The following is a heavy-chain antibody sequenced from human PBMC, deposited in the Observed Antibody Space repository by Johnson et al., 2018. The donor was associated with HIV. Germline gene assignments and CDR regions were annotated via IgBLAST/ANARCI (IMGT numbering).Heavy chain of an antibody. CDR3: ARGAWFGETDAFDI. D-gene: IGHD3-10*01. V-gene: IGHV3-53*01. J-gene: IGHJ3*02. CDR1: GFTVSSNY. CDR2: IYSGGST. Sequence: VQLVESGGGLIQPGGSLRLSCAASGFTVSSNYMNWVRQAPGKGLEWVSVIYSGGSTYYADSVKGRFTISRDNSKNTLYLQMNSLRVEDTAVYYCARGAWFGETDAFDIWGQGTMVTVSS.